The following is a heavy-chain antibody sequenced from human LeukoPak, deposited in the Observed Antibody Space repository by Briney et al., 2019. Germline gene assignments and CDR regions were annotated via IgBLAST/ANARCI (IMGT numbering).Heavy chain of an antibody. CDR2: IRGPGTGT. V-gene: IGHV3-23*01. Sequence: GGSLRLSCAAFGFTLRSDAMTWVRQAPGKGLEWVSSIRGPGTGTHYADSVKGRFTISRDDSKNTVYLQMNSLRAEDTAIYYCEKCTTCTTGWCNWLDPWGQGTLVTVSS. D-gene: IGHD2/OR15-2a*01. J-gene: IGHJ5*02. CDR1: GFTLRSDA. CDR3: EKCTTCTTGWCNWLDP.